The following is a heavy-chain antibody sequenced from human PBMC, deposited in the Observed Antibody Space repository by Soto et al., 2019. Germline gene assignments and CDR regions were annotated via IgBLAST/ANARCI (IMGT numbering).Heavy chain of an antibody. CDR3: AREGAVGGVGYFQH. V-gene: IGHV3-23*01. CDR2: ITGDGRGT. D-gene: IGHD6-19*01. Sequence: PGGSLRLSCAASEFDFSSYAMSWVRQAPGKGLDWVSAITGDGRGTFYAGSVKGRFTISRDNSKNTLYLQMNTLSVEDTAVYYCAREGAVGGVGYFQHWGQGTLVTVPQ. CDR1: EFDFSSYA. J-gene: IGHJ1*01.